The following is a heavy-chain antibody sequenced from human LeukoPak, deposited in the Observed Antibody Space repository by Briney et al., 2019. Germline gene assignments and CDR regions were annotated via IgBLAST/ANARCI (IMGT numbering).Heavy chain of an antibody. D-gene: IGHD3-16*01. V-gene: IGHV3-23*01. CDR1: GFTFSSYS. CDR3: GKEGGA. J-gene: IGHJ5*02. CDR2: IGGRGGST. Sequence: GGSLRLSCAASGFTFSSYSMNWVRQAPGKGPEWVSAIGGRGGSTYYADSLGGRFTISRDNSRDMVYLQMNSLKVEDTATYYCGKEGGAWGQGTKVTVSS.